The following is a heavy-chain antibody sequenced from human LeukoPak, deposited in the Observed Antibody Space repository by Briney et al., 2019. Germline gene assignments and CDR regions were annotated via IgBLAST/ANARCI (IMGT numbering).Heavy chain of an antibody. V-gene: IGHV1-46*01. CDR3: AREPATTQRIDY. CDR1: GYTFTSYY. Sequence: ASVKVSCKASGYTFTSYYMHWVRQAPGQGLEWMGIINPSGGSTSYAQKFQGRVTMTRDTSTSTVYMELSSLRSEDTAMYYCAREPATTQRIDYWGQGTLVTVSS. CDR2: INPSGGST. D-gene: IGHD1-26*01. J-gene: IGHJ4*02.